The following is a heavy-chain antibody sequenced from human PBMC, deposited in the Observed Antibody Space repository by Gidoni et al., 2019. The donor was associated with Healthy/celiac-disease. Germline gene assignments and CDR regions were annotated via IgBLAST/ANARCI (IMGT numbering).Heavy chain of an antibody. CDR3: ARDPGRGVVVPAA. J-gene: IGHJ5*02. CDR2: IYSGGST. CDR1: GFTVSSNY. D-gene: IGHD2-2*01. V-gene: IGHV3-66*01. Sequence: EVQLVESGGGLVQPGGSLRLSCAASGFTVSSNYMSWVRQAPGKGLEWVSVIYSGGSTYYADSVKGRFTISRDNSKNTLYLQTNSLRAEDTAVYYCARDPGRGVVVPAAWGQGTLVTVSS.